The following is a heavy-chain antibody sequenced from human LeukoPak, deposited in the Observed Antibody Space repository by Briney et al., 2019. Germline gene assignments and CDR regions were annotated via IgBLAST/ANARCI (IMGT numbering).Heavy chain of an antibody. J-gene: IGHJ4*02. D-gene: IGHD1-26*01. CDR2: VAHDEKTI. V-gene: IGHV3-30*04. Sequence: GGSLRLSCVASGFTSTGHSMHWVRQAPGQGLEWVAVVAHDEKTIFYADSLKGRFTVSRDNSKNTVYLQMNSLRDEDTAVYYCAREKQSGGTPFDYWGQGSLVTVSS. CDR1: GFTSTGHS. CDR3: AREKQSGGTPFDY.